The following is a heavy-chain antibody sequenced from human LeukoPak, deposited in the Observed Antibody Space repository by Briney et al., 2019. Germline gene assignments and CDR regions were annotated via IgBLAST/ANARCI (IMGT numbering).Heavy chain of an antibody. Sequence: GGSLRLSCAASGFRFRSYWMSWVRQAPGRGLEWVANIKQDGSEKYYVDSVKGRFTISRDNAKNSLYLQMNSLRAEDTAVYYCARVPAALYDFWSGYYIAYFDYWGQGTLVTVSS. V-gene: IGHV3-7*01. CDR1: GFRFRSYW. D-gene: IGHD3-3*01. CDR3: ARVPAALYDFWSGYYIAYFDY. J-gene: IGHJ4*02. CDR2: IKQDGSEK.